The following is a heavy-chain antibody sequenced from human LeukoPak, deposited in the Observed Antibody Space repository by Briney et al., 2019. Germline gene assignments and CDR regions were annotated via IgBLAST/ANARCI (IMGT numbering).Heavy chain of an antibody. CDR1: GFTVSGNY. V-gene: IGHV3-66*01. Sequence: GGSLRLSCAASGFTVSGNYISWGRQSPGKGLEWVSVIYSGETTYYADSVKGRFTLSRDNFKNTVYLQMNSLRAEDTAVYYCARGYSSSSFFDYWGQGTLVTVSS. CDR2: IYSGETT. CDR3: ARGYSSSSFFDY. J-gene: IGHJ4*02. D-gene: IGHD6-6*01.